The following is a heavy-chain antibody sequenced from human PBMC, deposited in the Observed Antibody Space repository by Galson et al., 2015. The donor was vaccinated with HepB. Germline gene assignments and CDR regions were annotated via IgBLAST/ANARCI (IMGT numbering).Heavy chain of an antibody. CDR2: TYYRSKWYN. J-gene: IGHJ5*02. CDR1: GDSVSSNSAA. D-gene: IGHD6-13*01. Sequence: CAISGDSVSSNSAAWNWIRQSPSRGLEWLGRTYYRSKWYNDYAVSVKSRITINPDTSKNQFSLQLNSVTPEDTAVYYCARDGQQLVLWWFDPWGQGTLVTVSS. CDR3: ARDGQQLVLWWFDP. V-gene: IGHV6-1*01.